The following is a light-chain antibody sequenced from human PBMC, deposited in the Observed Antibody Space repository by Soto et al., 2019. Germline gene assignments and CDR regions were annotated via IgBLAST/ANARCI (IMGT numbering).Light chain of an antibody. V-gene: IGKV3-15*01. CDR3: QQYNEWPIT. CDR1: QSVSSL. CDR2: RAS. J-gene: IGKJ5*01. Sequence: VITQSPATLSLSPGERATLSFRASQSVSSLLAWYQQKPGQAPRLLIYRASTRATGISGRFSGSGSGTEFTLTITSLQSEDFAVYYCQQYNEWPITFGQGTRLEIK.